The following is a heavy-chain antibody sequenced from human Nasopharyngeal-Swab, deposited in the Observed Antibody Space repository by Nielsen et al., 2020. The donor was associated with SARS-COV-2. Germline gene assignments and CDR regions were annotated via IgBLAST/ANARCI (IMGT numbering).Heavy chain of an antibody. Sequence: GGSLRLSCVASGFSAYSMNWVRQAQGKGLEWVSSISSSSSDIYYADSVKGRFTISRDSAKNSRYLQMNNLRAEDTAVYYCARGYCSSGSCYAKHYGMDVWGQGTLVTVSS. D-gene: IGHD2-15*01. CDR3: ARGYCSSGSCYAKHYGMDV. J-gene: IGHJ6*02. V-gene: IGHV3-21*01. CDR2: ISSSSSDI. CDR1: GFSAYS.